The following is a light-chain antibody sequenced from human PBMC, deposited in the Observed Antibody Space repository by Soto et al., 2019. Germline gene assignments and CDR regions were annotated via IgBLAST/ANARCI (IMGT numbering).Light chain of an antibody. V-gene: IGKV3-15*01. J-gene: IGKJ1*01. CDR3: QQYRSWHRT. CDR2: GAT. CDR1: QNVLSD. Sequence: EILLTQSRATLSVSPGETATLSCRASQNVLSDLAWYQQKPGQAPRLLVYGATTRATDAPAKFRGRGSGTELSLRISSLQSEDSATYYCQQYRSWHRTVGQGTKVDIK.